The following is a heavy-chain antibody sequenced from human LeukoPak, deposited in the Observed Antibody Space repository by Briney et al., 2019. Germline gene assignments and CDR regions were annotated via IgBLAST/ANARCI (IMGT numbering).Heavy chain of an antibody. V-gene: IGHV4-39*07. CDR3: ARDLPPLTLPTTPTNWFDP. CDR1: GGSIRNSNYY. J-gene: IGHJ5*02. CDR2: IYNTGST. Sequence: SETLSLTCTVSGGSIRNSNYYWGWIRQPPGKGLEWIGSIYNTGSTYYNPSLKSRVTISVDTSKNQFSLKLISVTAADTAVYYCARDLPPLTLPTTPTNWFDPWGQGTLVTVSS. D-gene: IGHD2-15*01.